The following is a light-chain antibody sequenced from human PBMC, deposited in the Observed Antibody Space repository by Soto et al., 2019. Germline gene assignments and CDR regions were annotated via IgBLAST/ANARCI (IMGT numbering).Light chain of an antibody. Sequence: DIQMTQSPSTLSASVGDTVTITCRASQSLSYWLAWYQQKPGQAPKLLIHKASTLESGVPSRFSGSGSGTEFTLTISSLQPDDFATFYCQQYDRFPYTCSQGTKLEIK. CDR3: QQYDRFPYT. CDR2: KAS. V-gene: IGKV1-5*03. CDR1: QSLSYW. J-gene: IGKJ2*01.